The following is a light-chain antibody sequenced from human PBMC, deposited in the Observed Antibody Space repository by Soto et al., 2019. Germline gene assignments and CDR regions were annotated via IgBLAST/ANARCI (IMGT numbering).Light chain of an antibody. V-gene: IGKV3-11*01. J-gene: IGKJ5*01. Sequence: EIVLTQFPATLSLSPGERATLSCRASQSVSSYLAWYQQKPGQAPRLLIYDASNRATGILARFSGSGSGTDFTLTISSLEPEDFAVYYCQQRSNWITFGQGPRLEIK. CDR3: QQRSNWIT. CDR1: QSVSSY. CDR2: DAS.